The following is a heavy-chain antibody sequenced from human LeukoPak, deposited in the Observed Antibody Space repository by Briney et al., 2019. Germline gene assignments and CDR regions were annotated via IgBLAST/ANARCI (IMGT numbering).Heavy chain of an antibody. CDR3: AKGQNGALRDY. Sequence: PGGSLRLSCTASGFTFSSYAMVWVRQAPRKGLEWVSAISTSGADASYADSVKGRFTVSRDNSKNTLSLQMNSLRADDTALYCCAKGQNGALRDYWGQGTLVTVSS. CDR2: ISTSGADA. J-gene: IGHJ4*02. V-gene: IGHV3-23*01. CDR1: GFTFSSYA. D-gene: IGHD4-17*01.